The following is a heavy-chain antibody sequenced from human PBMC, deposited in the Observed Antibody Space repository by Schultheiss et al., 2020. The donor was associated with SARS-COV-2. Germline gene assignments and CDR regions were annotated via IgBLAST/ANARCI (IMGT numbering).Heavy chain of an antibody. V-gene: IGHV1-2*02. CDR2: INPNSGGT. CDR1: GYTFTSYY. D-gene: IGHD2-2*02. J-gene: IGHJ6*02. CDR3: ARSGPAAIFGIYYYYYGMDV. Sequence: ASVKVSCKASGYTFTSYYMHWVRQAPGQGLEWMGWINPNSGGTNYAQKFQGRVTMTRDTSISTAYMELSRLRSDDTAVYYCARSGPAAIFGIYYYYYGMDVWGQGATVTVSS.